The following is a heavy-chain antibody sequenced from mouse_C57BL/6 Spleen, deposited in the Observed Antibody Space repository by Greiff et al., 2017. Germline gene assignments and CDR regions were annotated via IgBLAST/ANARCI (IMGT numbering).Heavy chain of an antibody. Sequence: QVQLQQPGAELVKPGASVKLSCKASGSTFTSYWLQWVKQRPGQGLEWIGEIDPSDSYTTYNQKFKGKATLTVDTSSSTAYMQLSSLTSEDSAVYYCARGGDGGYWGQGTTLTVSS. CDR2: IDPSDSYT. V-gene: IGHV1-50*01. CDR1: GSTFTSYW. CDR3: ARGGDGGY. J-gene: IGHJ2*01. D-gene: IGHD3-3*01.